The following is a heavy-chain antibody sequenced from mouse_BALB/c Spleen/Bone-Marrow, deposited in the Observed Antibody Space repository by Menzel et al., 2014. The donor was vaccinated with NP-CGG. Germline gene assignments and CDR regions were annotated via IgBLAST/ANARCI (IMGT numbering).Heavy chain of an antibody. CDR3: AREGLRRRAAMDY. J-gene: IGHJ4*01. CDR2: ISSGGSYT. CDR1: GFTFSSYA. D-gene: IGHD2-4*01. Sequence: EVMLVESGGGLVKPGGSLKLSCAASGFTFSSYAMSWVRQSPEKRLEWVAEISSGGSYTYYPDTVTGRFTISRDKAKNTLYLEMSSLRSEDTAMYYCAREGLRRRAAMDYWGQGTSVTVSS. V-gene: IGHV5-9-4*01.